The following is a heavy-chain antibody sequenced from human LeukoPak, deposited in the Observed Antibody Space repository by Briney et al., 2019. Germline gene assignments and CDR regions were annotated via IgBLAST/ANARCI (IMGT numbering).Heavy chain of an antibody. Sequence: PGGSLRLSCEASGFTFTTYSMTWVRQAPGKRLEGVLIISSGSSALLSADALKGRFTISRDEPKNSLYLDLNSLRAEDTALYYCARVMGRLVRIRYFDLWRRGTLVSV. D-gene: IGHD2-8*02. CDR1: GFTFTTYS. V-gene: IGHV3-21*01. CDR3: ARVMGRLVRIRYFDL. J-gene: IGHJ2*01. CDR2: ISSGSSAL.